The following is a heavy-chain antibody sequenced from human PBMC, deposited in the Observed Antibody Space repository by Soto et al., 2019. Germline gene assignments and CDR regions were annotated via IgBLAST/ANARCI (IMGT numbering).Heavy chain of an antibody. J-gene: IGHJ3*02. CDR1: GFTCRSYD. Sequence: GGSLRLSCAASGFTCRSYDMSWVRQAPGKGLEWVSTILVGGSTHYPDSVKGRFTISRDNSKNTVFLQMNSMTAGDTAVYYCAKATATGGGAFDICGQGTMVTVSS. CDR3: AKATATGGGAFDI. D-gene: IGHD2-8*02. V-gene: IGHV3-23*01. CDR2: ILVGGST.